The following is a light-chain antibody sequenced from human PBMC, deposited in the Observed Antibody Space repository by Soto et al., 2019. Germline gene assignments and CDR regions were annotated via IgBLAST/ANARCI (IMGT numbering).Light chain of an antibody. J-gene: IGKJ1*01. Sequence: EIVLTQSPGTLSLSVGERATLSCRASQSVSGSYLAWYQQKPGQAPRLLIYRTSSRATGIPDRFSGSGSGTDFTLTISRLEPEDFAVYYCQQYGSSPPTWTFGQGTKVEIK. CDR1: QSVSGSY. V-gene: IGKV3-20*01. CDR2: RTS. CDR3: QQYGSSPPTWT.